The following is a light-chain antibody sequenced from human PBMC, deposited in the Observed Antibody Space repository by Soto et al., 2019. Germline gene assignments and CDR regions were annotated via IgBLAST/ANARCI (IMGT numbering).Light chain of an antibody. V-gene: IGLV1-40*01. Sequence: QAVVTQPPSVSGAPGQTVTISCSGSSSNIGAGYDVHWYQQLPGTVPKLVIYDSFNRPSGVPGRFSGSKSGTSASLAITGLQAEDEAYYYCQAYDNSLGVSVLFGGGTKLTVL. J-gene: IGLJ3*02. CDR2: DSF. CDR3: QAYDNSLGVSVL. CDR1: SSNIGAGYD.